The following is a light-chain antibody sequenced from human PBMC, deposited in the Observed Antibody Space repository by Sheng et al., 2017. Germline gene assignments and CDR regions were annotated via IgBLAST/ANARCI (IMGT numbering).Light chain of an antibody. J-gene: IGLJ2*01. V-gene: IGLV4-69*01. CDR3: QTWGTGIGI. Sequence: QPVLTQAPSASASLGASVKLTCTLNSGHNDYAIAWHQQQPGKGPRYLMKINTDGSHTKGDGIPARFLGSKSGAERYLTISSLQSEDEAVYYCQTWGTGIGIFGGGTRVDRP. CDR1: SGHNDYA. CDR2: INTDGSH.